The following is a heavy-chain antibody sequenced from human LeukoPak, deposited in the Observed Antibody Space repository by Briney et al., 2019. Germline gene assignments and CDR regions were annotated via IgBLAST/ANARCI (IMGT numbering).Heavy chain of an antibody. J-gene: IGHJ5*02. CDR1: GYTFTGYY. V-gene: IGHV1-2*04. CDR3: AREVDRYCSSTSCYRGVNWFDP. D-gene: IGHD2-2*01. CDR2: INPNNGGT. Sequence: ASVKVSCKASGYTFTGYYMHWVRQAPGQGLEWMGWINPNNGGTNYAQKFQGWVTMTRDTSISTAYMELSRLRSDDTAVYYCAREVDRYCSSTSCYRGVNWFDPWGQGTLVTVSS.